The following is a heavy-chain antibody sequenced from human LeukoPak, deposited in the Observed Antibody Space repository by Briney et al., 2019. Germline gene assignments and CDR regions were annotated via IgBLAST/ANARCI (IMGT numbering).Heavy chain of an antibody. CDR3: ARDSTTVTPVDY. D-gene: IGHD4-11*01. J-gene: IGHJ4*02. Sequence: GGSLRLSCAASGFTFDDYGMSWVRQAPGKGLEWVSSINWNGGSTGYADSVKGRFTISRDNAKNSLYLQMNSLRAEDTALYYCARDSTTVTPVDYWGQGTLVTVSS. CDR2: INWNGGST. V-gene: IGHV3-20*04. CDR1: GFTFDDYG.